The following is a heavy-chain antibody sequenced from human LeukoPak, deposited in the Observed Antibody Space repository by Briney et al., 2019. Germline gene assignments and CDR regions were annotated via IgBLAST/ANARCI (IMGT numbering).Heavy chain of an antibody. J-gene: IGHJ6*04. CDR2: IGPSGDKT. Sequence: GGSLRLSCAASGYTFNIHGMNWVRQAPGKGPEWVSGIGPSGDKTYYADPVKGRFTISRDNAKSSLYLQMNSLRAEDTAVYYCAELGITMIGGVWGKGTTVTISS. D-gene: IGHD3-10*02. V-gene: IGHV3-23*01. CDR3: AELGITMIGGV. CDR1: GYTFNIHG.